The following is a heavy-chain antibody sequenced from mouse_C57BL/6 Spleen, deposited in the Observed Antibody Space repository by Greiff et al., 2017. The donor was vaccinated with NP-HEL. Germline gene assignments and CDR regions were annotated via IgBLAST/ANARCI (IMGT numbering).Heavy chain of an antibody. V-gene: IGHV1-53*01. J-gene: IGHJ2*01. CDR2: INPSNGGT. CDR1: GYTFTSYW. CDR3: ARGEDYDGESPHFDY. D-gene: IGHD2-4*01. Sequence: QVQLQQPGTELVKPGASVKLSCKASGYTFTSYWMHWVKQRPGQGLEWIGNINPSNGGTNYNEKFKSKATLPVDKSSSTAYMQLSSLTSEDSAVYYCARGEDYDGESPHFDYWGQGTTLTVSS.